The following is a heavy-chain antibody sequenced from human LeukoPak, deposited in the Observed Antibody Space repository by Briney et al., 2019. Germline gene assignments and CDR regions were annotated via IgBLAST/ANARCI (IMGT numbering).Heavy chain of an antibody. Sequence: KPSETLSLTCAVYGGSFSGYYWSWIRQPPGKGLEWIGEINHSGSTNYNPSLKSRVTISVDTSKNQFSLKLSSVTAADTAVYYCARGPRYGDYGRYFDLWARGTLVTVSS. CDR2: INHSGST. V-gene: IGHV4-34*01. D-gene: IGHD4-17*01. CDR1: GGSFSGYY. CDR3: ARGPRYGDYGRYFDL. J-gene: IGHJ2*01.